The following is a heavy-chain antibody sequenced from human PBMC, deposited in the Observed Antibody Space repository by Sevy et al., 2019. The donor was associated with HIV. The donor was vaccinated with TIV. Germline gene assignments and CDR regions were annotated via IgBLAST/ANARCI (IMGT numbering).Heavy chain of an antibody. CDR2: INPNNGKT. Sequence: ASVKVSCKASGYRITNYGITWVRQAPGQGLEWMGWINPNNGKTNYAQKFQGRLTMTTDTSTSTAYMELRSLRSDDTAVYYCARGLPFYYDCSGCYPDWYFDLWGRGTLVTVSS. CDR3: ARGLPFYYDCSGCYPDWYFDL. J-gene: IGHJ2*01. CDR1: GYRITNYG. D-gene: IGHD3-22*01. V-gene: IGHV1-18*01.